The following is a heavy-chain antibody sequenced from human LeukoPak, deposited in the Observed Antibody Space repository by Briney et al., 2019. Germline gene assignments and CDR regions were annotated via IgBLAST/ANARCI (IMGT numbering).Heavy chain of an antibody. Sequence: GGSLRLSCAASGFTFDDYAMHWVRQAPGKGLEWVSGISWNSGSIVYADSVKGRFTISRDNAKNSLYLQMNSLRAEDTALYYCAKGLAGATDDAFDIWGQGTMVTVSS. J-gene: IGHJ3*02. CDR2: ISWNSGSI. CDR1: GFTFDDYA. CDR3: AKGLAGATDDAFDI. D-gene: IGHD1-26*01. V-gene: IGHV3-9*01.